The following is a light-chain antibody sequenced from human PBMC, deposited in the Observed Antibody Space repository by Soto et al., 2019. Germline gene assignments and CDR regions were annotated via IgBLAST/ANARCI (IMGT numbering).Light chain of an antibody. Sequence: EIVMTQSPATLSVSPGERATLSCRASQSVSSNLAWYQQKPGQAPRLLIYGASTRATGIPARFSGSGSGTEFHLTISRPESENFAVYYCQQYNNWPWTFGQGTKVEIK. CDR2: GAS. CDR1: QSVSSN. V-gene: IGKV3-15*01. J-gene: IGKJ1*01. CDR3: QQYNNWPWT.